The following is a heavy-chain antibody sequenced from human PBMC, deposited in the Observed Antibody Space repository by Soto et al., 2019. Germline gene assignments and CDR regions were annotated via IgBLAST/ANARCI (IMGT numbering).Heavy chain of an antibody. CDR3: AKDLYGDYVYYYGMDV. D-gene: IGHD4-17*01. J-gene: IGHJ6*02. CDR2: ISWNSGSI. CDR1: GFTFDDYA. V-gene: IGHV3-9*01. Sequence: GGSLRLSCAASGFTFDDYAMHWVRQAPGKGLEWVSGISWNSGSIGYADSVKGRFTISRDNAKNSLYLQMNSLRAEDTALYYCAKDLYGDYVYYYGMDVWGQGTTVTVSS.